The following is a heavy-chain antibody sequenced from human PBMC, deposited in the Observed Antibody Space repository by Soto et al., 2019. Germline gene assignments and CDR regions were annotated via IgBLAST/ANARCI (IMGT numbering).Heavy chain of an antibody. D-gene: IGHD3-9*01. V-gene: IGHV3-13*01. J-gene: IGHJ6*02. CDR2: IGSGGDT. CDR3: TRKTPPTGMEV. CDR1: GFTLGSYA. Sequence: EVQLVESGGGLLQPGGSLRLSGAAFGFTLGSYAIHWVRQATGEGLSGFSGIGSGGDTHYADSVKGRFIISREDGKNSLYLQMNNLRVGDTAVYYCTRKTPPTGMEVWGQGATVTVSS.